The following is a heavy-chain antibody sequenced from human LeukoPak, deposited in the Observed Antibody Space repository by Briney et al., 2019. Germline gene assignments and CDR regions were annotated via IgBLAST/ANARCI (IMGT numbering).Heavy chain of an antibody. CDR1: GFTFSSYA. D-gene: IGHD3-22*01. CDR3: AKDLGKYYDSSGYYGEVGY. J-gene: IGHJ4*02. CDR2: ISGSGGST. Sequence: QTGGSLRLSCAASGFTFSSYAMSWVRQAPGKGLEWVSAISGSGGSTYYADSVKGRFTISRDNSKNTLYLQMNSLRAEDTAVYYCAKDLGKYYDSSGYYGEVGYWGQGTLVTVSS. V-gene: IGHV3-23*01.